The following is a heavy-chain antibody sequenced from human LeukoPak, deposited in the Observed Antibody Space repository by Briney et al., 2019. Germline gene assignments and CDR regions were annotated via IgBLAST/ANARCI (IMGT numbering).Heavy chain of an antibody. D-gene: IGHD1-20*01. CDR1: GFTFRSYA. CDR3: AKDRYNWNLPDTFDI. J-gene: IGHJ3*02. CDR2: ISGSGSST. V-gene: IGHV3-23*01. Sequence: PGGSLRLSYAASGFTFRSYAMSWVRQAPGKGLEWVSTISGSGSSTYYADSVKGRVTISRDNSKNTLYLQMNSLRAEDTAVYYCAKDRYNWNLPDTFDIWGQGTVVTVSS.